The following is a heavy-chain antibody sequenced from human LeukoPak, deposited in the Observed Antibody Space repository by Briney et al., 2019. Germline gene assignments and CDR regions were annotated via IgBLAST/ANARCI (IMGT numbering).Heavy chain of an antibody. V-gene: IGHV1-2*02. CDR2: INPNSGDT. CDR1: GYIFTGYY. CDR3: ARGLGSGSRYPFDY. J-gene: IGHJ4*02. D-gene: IGHD3-10*01. Sequence: ASVKVSCKASGYIFTGYYMHWVRQAPGQGLEWMGWINPNSGDTNYAQKFQGRVTMTRDTSISTAYMDLSGLIFDDTAVYYCARGLGSGSRYPFDYWGQGTLVTVSS.